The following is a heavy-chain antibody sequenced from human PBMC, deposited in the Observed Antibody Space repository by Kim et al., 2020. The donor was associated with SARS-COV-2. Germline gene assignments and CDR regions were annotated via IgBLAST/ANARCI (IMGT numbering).Heavy chain of an antibody. V-gene: IGHV3-33*01. CDR3: VRDPRTFSGYFDR. J-gene: IGHJ1*01. Sequence: GSLRLSCATSGFTFGNYGMHWVRQAPGKGLEWVSGIWYDGTHEDYVASVKGRFTISRDNSKDRLYVQMNSLRVEDTAIYYCVRDPRTFSGYFDRWGQGTLVTVSS. CDR2: IWYDGTHE. CDR1: GFTFGNYG. D-gene: IGHD3-9*01.